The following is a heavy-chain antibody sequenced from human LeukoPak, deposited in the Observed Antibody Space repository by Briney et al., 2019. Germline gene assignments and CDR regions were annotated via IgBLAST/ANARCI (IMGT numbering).Heavy chain of an antibody. V-gene: IGHV3-7*04. J-gene: IGHJ4*02. CDR2: IHPEEKKK. CDR3: ARGDDFSGDH. CDR1: GFTFSNFW. Sequence: GGSLRLSCAVSGFTFSNFWMSWVRQAPGRGLEWVANIHPEEKKKYHVESVKGRFTISRDNTKNLLFLQMNGLRVEDTAVYYCARGDDFSGDHWGQGTLVTVSS. D-gene: IGHD1-1*01.